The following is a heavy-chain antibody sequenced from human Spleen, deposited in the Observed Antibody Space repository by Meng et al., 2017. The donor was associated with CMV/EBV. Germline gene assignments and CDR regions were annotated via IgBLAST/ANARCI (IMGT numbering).Heavy chain of an antibody. Sequence: SGFMFSDHYMTWIRQAPGKGLEWLSYISTSGSTIYYADSVKGRFTVSRDNAKNSVYLQMNSLRAEDTAVYHCARVRNYDFWSGYYDYWGQGTLVTVSS. CDR2: ISTSGSTI. CDR3: ARVRNYDFWSGYYDY. J-gene: IGHJ4*02. D-gene: IGHD3-3*01. CDR1: GFMFSDHY. V-gene: IGHV3-11*04.